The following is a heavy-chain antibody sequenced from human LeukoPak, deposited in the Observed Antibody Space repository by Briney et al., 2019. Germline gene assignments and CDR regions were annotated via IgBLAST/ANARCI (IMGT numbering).Heavy chain of an antibody. J-gene: IGHJ4*02. D-gene: IGHD4-17*01. Sequence: SQTLSLTCTVACGSISSGDYYWSWIRQPPGKGLEWIGYIYYSGSTYYNPSLKSRVTISVDTSKNQFSLKLSSVTAADTAVYYCARVHGDFYFDYWGQGTLVTVSS. CDR3: ARVHGDFYFDY. CDR2: IYYSGST. CDR1: CGSISSGDYY. V-gene: IGHV4-30-4*01.